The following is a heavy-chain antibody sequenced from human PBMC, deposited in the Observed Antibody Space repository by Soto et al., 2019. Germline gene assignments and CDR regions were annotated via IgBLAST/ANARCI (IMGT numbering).Heavy chain of an antibody. Sequence: PSETLSLTCAVYGGSFSGYYWSWIRQPPGKGLEWIGEINHSGSTNYNPSLKSRVTISVDTSKNQFSLKLSSVTAADTAVYYCARVTYYYDSSGYPHFDYWGQGTLVTVSS. J-gene: IGHJ4*02. V-gene: IGHV4-34*01. CDR2: INHSGST. CDR1: GGSFSGYY. CDR3: ARVTYYYDSSGYPHFDY. D-gene: IGHD3-22*01.